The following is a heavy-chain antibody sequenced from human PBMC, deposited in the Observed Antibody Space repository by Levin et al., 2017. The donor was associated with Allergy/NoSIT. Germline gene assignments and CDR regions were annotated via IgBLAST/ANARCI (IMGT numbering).Heavy chain of an antibody. CDR1: GFTFSSYA. Sequence: GGSLRLSCAASGFTFSSYAMSWVRQAPGKGLEWVSAISGSGGSTYYADSVKGRFTISRDNSKNTLYLQMNSLRAEDTAVYYCAKEHDYGDYVDYYYYGMDVWGQGTTVTVSS. V-gene: IGHV3-23*01. D-gene: IGHD4-17*01. CDR2: ISGSGGST. J-gene: IGHJ6*02. CDR3: AKEHDYGDYVDYYYYGMDV.